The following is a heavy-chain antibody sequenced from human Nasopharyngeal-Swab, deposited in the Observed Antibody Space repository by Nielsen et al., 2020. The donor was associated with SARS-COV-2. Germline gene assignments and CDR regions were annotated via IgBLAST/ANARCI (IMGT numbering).Heavy chain of an antibody. Sequence: SGPTLVKPTQTLTLTCTFSGFSLSTSGVGVGWIRQPPGKALEWLALIYWDDDKRYSPSLKGRLTITKDTSKNQVVLTMTNMDPVDTATYYCAHNQHWGGYEQQWLVPADWFDPWGQGTLVTVSS. D-gene: IGHD6-19*01. J-gene: IGHJ5*02. CDR3: AHNQHWGGYEQQWLVPADWFDP. V-gene: IGHV2-5*02. CDR2: IYWDDDK. CDR1: GFSLSTSGVG.